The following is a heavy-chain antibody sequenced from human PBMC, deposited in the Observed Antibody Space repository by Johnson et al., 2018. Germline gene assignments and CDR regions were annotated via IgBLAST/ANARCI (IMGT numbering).Heavy chain of an antibody. J-gene: IGHJ3*02. V-gene: IGHV3-23*04. CDR3: AKDHYYDSSEGDAFDI. D-gene: IGHD3-22*01. CDR1: GFTFSSYA. Sequence: VQLVESGGGLVKPGGSLRLSCAASGFTFSSYAMSWVRQAPGKGLEWVSAISGSGGSTYYADSVKGRFTISRDNSKNTLYLQMNSLRAEDTAVYYCAKDHYYDSSEGDAFDIWGQGTMVTVSS. CDR2: ISGSGGST.